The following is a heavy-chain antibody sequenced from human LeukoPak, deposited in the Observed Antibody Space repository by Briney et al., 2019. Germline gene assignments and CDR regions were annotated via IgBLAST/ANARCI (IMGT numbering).Heavy chain of an antibody. CDR2: ISDDGRNK. D-gene: IGHD4-17*01. V-gene: IGHV3-30*18. Sequence: GGSLRLSCAASGFSFISYGMLWVRQAPGKGLEWVGVISDDGRNKKYADSVKGRFTISRDNSKDTLYLQMNSLRDEDKAVYYCAKRPSDYGDYVTYFDYWGQGTLVTVSS. J-gene: IGHJ4*02. CDR3: AKRPSDYGDYVTYFDY. CDR1: GFSFISYG.